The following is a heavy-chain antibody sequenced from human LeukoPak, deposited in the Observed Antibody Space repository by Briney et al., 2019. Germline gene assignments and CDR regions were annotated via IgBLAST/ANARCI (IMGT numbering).Heavy chain of an antibody. D-gene: IGHD5-24*01. CDR2: TYYRSKWYN. V-gene: IGHV6-1*01. Sequence: SQTLSLTCAISGDSVSSKNATWNWIRQSPFRGLEWLGRTYYRSKWYNDYAVSVRSRITINPDTSKNQFSLQLNSVTPEDTAVYYCAREGSEMATIDPDWYFDLWGRGTLVTVSS. CDR3: AREGSEMATIDPDWYFDL. J-gene: IGHJ2*01. CDR1: GDSVSSKNAT.